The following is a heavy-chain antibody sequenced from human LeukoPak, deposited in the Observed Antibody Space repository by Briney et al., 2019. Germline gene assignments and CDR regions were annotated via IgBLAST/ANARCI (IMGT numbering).Heavy chain of an antibody. CDR1: GFTFSSYA. Sequence: GGSLRLSCAASGFTFSSYAMSWVRQAPGKGLEWVWGISGSGGRTYYADSVKSRFTISRDNSKNTLYLQMNSLRAEDTAVYYCAKDSSALGGYNSHDYWGQGTLVTVSS. D-gene: IGHD6-13*01. CDR3: AKDSSALGGYNSHDY. CDR2: ISGSGGRT. J-gene: IGHJ4*02. V-gene: IGHV3-23*01.